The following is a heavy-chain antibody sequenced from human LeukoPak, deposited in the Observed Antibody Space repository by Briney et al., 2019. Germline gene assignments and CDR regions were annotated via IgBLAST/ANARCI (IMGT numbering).Heavy chain of an antibody. CDR2: IYHSGST. CDR1: GGSISSNNW. J-gene: IGHJ4*02. D-gene: IGHD5-12*01. CDR3: ARYAHVDIVATIHSYFDY. Sequence: SGTLSLTCAVSGGSISSNNWWSWVRQPPGKGLEWIGEIYHSGSTNYNPSLKSRVTISVDKSKNQFSLKLSSVTAADTAVYYCARYAHVDIVATIHSYFDYWGQGTLVTVSS. V-gene: IGHV4-4*02.